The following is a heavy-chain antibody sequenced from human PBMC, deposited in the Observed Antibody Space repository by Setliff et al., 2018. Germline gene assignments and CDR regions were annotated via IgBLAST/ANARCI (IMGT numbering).Heavy chain of an antibody. Sequence: PSETLSLTCSVSGGSFTNTNNYWGWIRQPPGKGLEWIGSIYNSGYTHYKPSLQSRDTISVDTSKSQFSLSLSNVTSADTAVYYCASGLGFDYWGPGALVTVSS. J-gene: IGHJ4*01. CDR3: ASGLGFDY. V-gene: IGHV4-39*07. D-gene: IGHD7-27*01. CDR2: IYNSGYT. CDR1: GGSFTNTNNY.